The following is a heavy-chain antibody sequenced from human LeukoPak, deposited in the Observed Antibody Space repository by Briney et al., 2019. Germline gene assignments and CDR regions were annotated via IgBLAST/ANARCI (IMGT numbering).Heavy chain of an antibody. Sequence: VASVKVSCKASGGTFSSYAISWVRQAPGQGLEWMGGIIPIFGIANYAQKFQGRVTITTDESTSTAYMELSSLRSEDTAVYYCARSSIAARYNWFDPWGQGTLVTVSS. CDR3: ARSSIAARYNWFDP. CDR1: GGTFSSYA. D-gene: IGHD6-6*01. V-gene: IGHV1-69*05. J-gene: IGHJ5*02. CDR2: IIPIFGIA.